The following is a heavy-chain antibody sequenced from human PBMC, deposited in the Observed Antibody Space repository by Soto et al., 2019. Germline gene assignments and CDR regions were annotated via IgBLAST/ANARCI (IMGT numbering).Heavy chain of an antibody. CDR2: IIPILGIA. J-gene: IGHJ4*02. V-gene: IGHV1-69*02. Sequence: QVQLVQSGAEVKKPGSSVKVSCKASGGTFSSYTISWVRQAPGQGLEWMGRIIPILGIANYAQKFQGRVTIXXDXSXXTAYMELSSLRSEDTAVYYCASVDYYGSGSSFFDYWGQGTLVTVSS. D-gene: IGHD3-10*01. CDR1: GGTFSSYT. CDR3: ASVDYYGSGSSFFDY.